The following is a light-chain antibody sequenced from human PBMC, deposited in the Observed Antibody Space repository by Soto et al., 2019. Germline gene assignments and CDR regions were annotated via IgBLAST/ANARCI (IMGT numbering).Light chain of an antibody. CDR3: QQYYETPLT. Sequence: DIVMTQSPDSLSVSLGETATINCKSSQILLYSSNNKNYLAWYRQKPRQPPELLIYWAYTRESGVPGRYSGSGSGTDFTLTISSLRAEDVAIYYCQQYYETPLTFGGGTKVDTK. CDR2: WAY. J-gene: IGKJ4*01. CDR1: QILLYSSNNKNY. V-gene: IGKV4-1*01.